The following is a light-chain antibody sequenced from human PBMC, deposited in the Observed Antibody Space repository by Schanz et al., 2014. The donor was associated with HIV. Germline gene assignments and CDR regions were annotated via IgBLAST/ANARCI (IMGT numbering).Light chain of an antibody. J-gene: IGKJ1*01. CDR2: GAS. CDR3: QHYVNSPQT. CDR1: QSVSSN. Sequence: EIVMTQSPATLSVSPGERATLSCRASQSVSSNLAWYQQKPGQAPRLLIYGASTRATGIPARFSGSGSGTEFTLTISSLQSEDFAVYYCQHYVNSPQTFGQGTKVEIK. V-gene: IGKV3-15*01.